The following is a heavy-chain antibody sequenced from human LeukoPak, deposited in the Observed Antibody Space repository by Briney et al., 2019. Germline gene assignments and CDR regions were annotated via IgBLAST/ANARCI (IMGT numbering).Heavy chain of an antibody. Sequence: PSETLSLTCTVSGGSLNSGGYYWSWIRQQPGKGLEWIGYIYYRGSTNYNPSLKNRVTMSVDTAKNQFSLKVSSVTAADTAVYYCARARGYCSGGRCYLVDYWGQGTLVTVSS. CDR3: ARARGYCSGGRCYLVDY. D-gene: IGHD2-15*01. CDR1: GGSLNSGGYY. CDR2: IYYRGST. V-gene: IGHV4-31*03. J-gene: IGHJ4*02.